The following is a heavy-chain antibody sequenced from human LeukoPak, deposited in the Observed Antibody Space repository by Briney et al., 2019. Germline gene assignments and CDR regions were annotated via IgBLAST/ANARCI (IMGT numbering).Heavy chain of an antibody. Sequence: SETLSLTCTVSGGSISSSSYYWGWIRQPPGKGLEWIGSIYYSGSTYYNPSLKRRVTISVDTSKNQFSLKLSSVTAADTAVYYCARVGAIRYFDWSAYPLDYWGQGTLVTVSS. J-gene: IGHJ4*02. CDR2: IYYSGST. CDR3: ARVGAIRYFDWSAYPLDY. V-gene: IGHV4-39*07. CDR1: GGSISSSSYY. D-gene: IGHD3-9*01.